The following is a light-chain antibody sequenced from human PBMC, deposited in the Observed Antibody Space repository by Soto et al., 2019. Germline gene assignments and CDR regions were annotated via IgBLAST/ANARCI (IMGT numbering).Light chain of an antibody. Sequence: QSVLTQPPSVSAAPGQKVTIPCSGSSSNIGNNYVSWYQQFPGTAPKLLIYDNNKRPSGIPDRFSGSKSGTSATLGITGLQTGDEADYYCGAWDSSLSAGVFGGGTKVTVL. CDR1: SSNIGNNY. CDR3: GAWDSSLSAGV. J-gene: IGLJ2*01. CDR2: DNN. V-gene: IGLV1-51*01.